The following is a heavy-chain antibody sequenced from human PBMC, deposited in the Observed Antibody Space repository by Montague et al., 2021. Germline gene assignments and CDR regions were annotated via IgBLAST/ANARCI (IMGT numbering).Heavy chain of an antibody. D-gene: IGHD1/OR15-1a*01. Sequence: SETLSLTCTVSGGSISSTSHYWDWIHQPPGKGLEWIGTFCSGGNTYYNLALKSRVSISADTSNNQFSLKLHSVPAADTAVYFCARARITGTTNPLDYWGQGTLVIVSS. CDR2: FCSGGNT. CDR3: ARARITGTTNPLDY. CDR1: GGSISSTSHY. V-gene: IGHV4-39*01. J-gene: IGHJ4*02.